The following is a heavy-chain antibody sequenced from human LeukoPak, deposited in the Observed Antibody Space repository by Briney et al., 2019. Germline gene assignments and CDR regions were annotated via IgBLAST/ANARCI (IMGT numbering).Heavy chain of an antibody. CDR3: ARRVAGSGYRDY. CDR1: GGSISSSSYY. Sequence: PSDTLSLTCTVSGGSISSSSYYWAWIRQPPGKGLEWIGNIHYSGSTHYNASLKSRVTISVDTSKNQFSLKLSSVTAADTAVYYCARRVAGSGYRDYWGQGTLVTVSS. D-gene: IGHD3-22*01. CDR2: IHYSGST. V-gene: IGHV4-39*01. J-gene: IGHJ4*02.